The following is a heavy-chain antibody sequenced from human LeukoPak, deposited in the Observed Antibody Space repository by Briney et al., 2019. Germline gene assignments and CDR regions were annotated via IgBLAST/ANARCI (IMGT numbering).Heavy chain of an antibody. Sequence: SETLSLTCTVSGGSISSSSYYWGWIRQPPGKGLEWIGSIYYSGSTYYNPSLKSRVTISVDTSKNQFSLKLSSVTAADTAVYYCARLLPGGGTTIWYYFDYWGQGTLVTVSS. CDR2: IYYSGST. CDR1: GGSISSSSYY. CDR3: ARLLPGGGTTIWYYFDY. J-gene: IGHJ4*02. D-gene: IGHD1-26*01. V-gene: IGHV4-39*01.